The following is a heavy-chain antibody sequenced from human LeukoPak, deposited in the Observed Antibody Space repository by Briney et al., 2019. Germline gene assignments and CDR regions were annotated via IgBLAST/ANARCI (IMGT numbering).Heavy chain of an antibody. CDR3: ARDPYYYDSSGYYYFDY. CDR1: GFTVSSNY. Sequence: GGSLRLSCAASGFTVSSNYMSWVRQAPGKGLEWVSSISSSSSYIYYADSVKGRFTISRDNAKNSLYLQMNSLRAEDTAVYYCARDPYYYDSSGYYYFDYWGQGTLVTVSS. D-gene: IGHD3-22*01. V-gene: IGHV3-21*01. J-gene: IGHJ4*02. CDR2: ISSSSSYI.